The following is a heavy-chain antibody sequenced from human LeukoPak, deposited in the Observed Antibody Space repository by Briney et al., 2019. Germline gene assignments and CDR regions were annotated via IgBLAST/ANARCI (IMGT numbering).Heavy chain of an antibody. D-gene: IGHD3-22*01. CDR3: AIDRDSSGYSNEAFDI. J-gene: IGHJ3*02. CDR2: IYWNGGST. CDR1: GFTFDDYG. Sequence: GGSLRLSCAASGFTFDDYGVSWVRQAPGKGLEWVSGIYWNGGSTGYADSVKGRFTISRDNAKNSLYLQMNSLRAEDTALYYCAIDRDSSGYSNEAFDIGGQGTMVTVSS. V-gene: IGHV3-20*04.